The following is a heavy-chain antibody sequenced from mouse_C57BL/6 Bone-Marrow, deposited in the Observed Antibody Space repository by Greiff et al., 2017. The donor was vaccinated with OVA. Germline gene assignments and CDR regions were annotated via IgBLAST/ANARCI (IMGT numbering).Heavy chain of an antibody. Sequence: VQLQESGPGLVQPSQSLSITCTVSGFSLTSYGVHWVRQPPGKGLEWLGVIWSGGSTDYNAAFISRLGISKDNSKSQVFFKMNSLQADDTAIYYCAKSYYGSSLYAMDYWGQGTSVTVSS. CDR2: IWSGGST. V-gene: IGHV2-4*01. CDR1: GFSLTSYG. D-gene: IGHD1-1*01. CDR3: AKSYYGSSLYAMDY. J-gene: IGHJ4*01.